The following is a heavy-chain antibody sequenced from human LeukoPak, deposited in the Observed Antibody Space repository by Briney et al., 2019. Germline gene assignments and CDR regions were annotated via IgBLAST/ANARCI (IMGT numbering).Heavy chain of an antibody. J-gene: IGHJ4*02. CDR3: ARSGYYTLYYFDY. V-gene: IGHV4-59*01. CDR1: GGSISSYY. CDR2: IYYSGST. Sequence: PSETLSLTCTVSGGSISSYYWSWIRQPPGKGLEWIGYIYYSGSTNYNPSLKSRVTISVDTSKNQFSLKLSSVTAADTAVYYCARSGYYTLYYFDYWGQGTLVTVSS. D-gene: IGHD3-3*01.